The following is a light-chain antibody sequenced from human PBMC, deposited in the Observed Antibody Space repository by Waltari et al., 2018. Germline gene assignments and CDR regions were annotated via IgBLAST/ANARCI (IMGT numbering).Light chain of an antibody. CDR2: ATN. Sequence: SVLPHPPPAAGTLGQRVTLACSCISAIIGRTGFHWYQTLPGTSPKLPIFATNPRPSGVPDRFSASMSGTSASLAISGLQSEDEADYYCAAWDASLFGPWVFGGGTRLTVL. J-gene: IGLJ3*02. CDR3: AAWDASLFGPWV. V-gene: IGLV1-44*01. CDR1: SAIIGRTG.